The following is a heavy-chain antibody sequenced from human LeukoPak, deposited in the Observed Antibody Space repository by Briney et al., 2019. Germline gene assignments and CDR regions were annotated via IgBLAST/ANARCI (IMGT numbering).Heavy chain of an antibody. CDR2: ISLNSDDT. D-gene: IGHD6-19*01. Sequence: ASVKVSCEASGYSFSGYYIHWVRQAPGQGLEWMGCISLNSDDTKYAQKFRGRVTLTRDTSISTAYMDLSSLRSDDTAVYYCAREVRTYSSGWTLYLDYWGQGTLVTVSS. J-gene: IGHJ4*02. CDR3: AREVRTYSSGWTLYLDY. V-gene: IGHV1-2*02. CDR1: GYSFSGYY.